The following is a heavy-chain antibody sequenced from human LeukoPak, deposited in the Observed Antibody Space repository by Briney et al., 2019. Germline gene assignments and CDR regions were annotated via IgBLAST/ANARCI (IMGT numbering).Heavy chain of an antibody. CDR2: ISYDGSNK. Sequence: GGSLRLSCAASGFTFSSYGMHWVRQALGKGLEWVAVISYDGSNKYYADSVKGRFTISRDNSKNTLYLQMNSLRAEDTAVYYCAKAVWNDGAFDIWGQGTMVTVSS. D-gene: IGHD1-1*01. V-gene: IGHV3-30*18. CDR1: GFTFSSYG. CDR3: AKAVWNDGAFDI. J-gene: IGHJ3*02.